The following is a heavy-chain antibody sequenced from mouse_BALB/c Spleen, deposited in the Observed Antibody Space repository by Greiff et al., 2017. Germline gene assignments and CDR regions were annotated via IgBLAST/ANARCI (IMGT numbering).Heavy chain of an antibody. Sequence: EVQLVESGGGLVKPGGSLKLSCAASGFTFSSYAMSWVRQTPEKRLEWVATISSGGSYTYYPDSVKGRFTISRDNAKNTLYLQMSSLRSEDTARYYCAKQRVSYYGSSYYAMDYWGQGTSVTVSS. CDR1: GFTFSSYA. J-gene: IGHJ4*01. CDR3: AKQRVSYYGSSYYAMDY. V-gene: IGHV5-9-3*01. D-gene: IGHD1-1*01. CDR2: ISSGGSYT.